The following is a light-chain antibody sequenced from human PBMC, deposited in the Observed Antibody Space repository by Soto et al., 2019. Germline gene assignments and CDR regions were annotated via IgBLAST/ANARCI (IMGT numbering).Light chain of an antibody. J-gene: IGLJ3*02. CDR1: SSNIGADYD. V-gene: IGLV1-40*01. Sequence: QSVLTQPPSVSGAPGQRVTISCTGGSSNIGADYDVHWYQQLPGKAPKLLIYGDSNRPSGVPDRFSGSKSDTSASLAITGLQAEDEADYYCQSFDSRLSGSVFGGGTKVTVL. CDR3: QSFDSRLSGSV. CDR2: GDS.